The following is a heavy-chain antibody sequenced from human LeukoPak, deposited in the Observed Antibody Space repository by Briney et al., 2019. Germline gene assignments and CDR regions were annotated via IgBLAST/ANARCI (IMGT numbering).Heavy chain of an antibody. V-gene: IGHV3-23*01. J-gene: IGHJ6*02. Sequence: GSLSLSWAASGFPFSSYAMSWVRPAPGKGLEWVSAISGSGGSTYYADSVKGRFTISRDNSKNTLYLQMNSLSAEDTAVYYCAKDLIQLELSPLYYGMDVWGQGTTVTVSS. CDR2: ISGSGGST. CDR1: GFPFSSYA. D-gene: IGHD1-1*01. CDR3: AKDLIQLELSPLYYGMDV.